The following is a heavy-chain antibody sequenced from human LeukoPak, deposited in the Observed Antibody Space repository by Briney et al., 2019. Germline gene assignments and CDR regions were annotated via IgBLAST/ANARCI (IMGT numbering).Heavy chain of an antibody. V-gene: IGHV3-23*01. CDR1: GFTFRSYA. CDR2: ISGSGGST. J-gene: IGHJ5*02. Sequence: PGGSLRLSCAASGFTFRSYAMSWVRQAPGKGLEWVSAISGSGGSTYYADSVKGRFTISRDNSKNTLYLQMNILRAEDTAVYYCAKGIAAAGHHWFDPWGQGTLVTVSS. D-gene: IGHD6-13*01. CDR3: AKGIAAAGHHWFDP.